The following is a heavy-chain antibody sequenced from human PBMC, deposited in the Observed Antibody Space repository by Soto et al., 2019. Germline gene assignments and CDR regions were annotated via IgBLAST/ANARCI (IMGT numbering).Heavy chain of an antibody. Sequence: QVQLVESGGGVVQPGRSLRLSCAASGFTFNNYGMHWVRQAPGKGLEWVAVIWNDVNGYYYANSVKGRFTISRDNSKHMLYLQKRSLRAEHTAVYYCARRQISPPTRGAVPARGGMDVWGQGTTVTLSS. CDR1: GFTFNNYG. CDR3: ARRQISPPTRGAVPARGGMDV. J-gene: IGHJ6*02. CDR2: IWNDVNGY. D-gene: IGHD6-19*01. V-gene: IGHV3-33*01.